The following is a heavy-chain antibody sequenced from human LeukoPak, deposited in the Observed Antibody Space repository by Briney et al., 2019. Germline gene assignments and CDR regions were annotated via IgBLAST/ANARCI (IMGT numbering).Heavy chain of an antibody. CDR3: VRKWNGGFDI. CDR2: MSDTGGYT. D-gene: IGHD1-1*01. CDR1: GFTFSNYA. J-gene: IGHJ3*02. Sequence: GGSLRLSCAASGFTFSNYAMSWVRQAPGKGLEWVSDMSDTGGYTNYLGSVKGRFTISRDYSENMLYLQMSSLRVEDTAVYYCVRKWNGGFDIWGQGTMVTVSS. V-gene: IGHV3-23*01.